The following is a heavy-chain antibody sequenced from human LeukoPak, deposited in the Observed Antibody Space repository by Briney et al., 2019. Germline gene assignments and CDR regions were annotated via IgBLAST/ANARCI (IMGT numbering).Heavy chain of an antibody. V-gene: IGHV3-23*01. CDR3: ARVGWLQFGERYFDL. D-gene: IGHD5-24*01. CDR1: GFTFSSYA. Sequence: PGGSLRLSCAASGFTFSSYAMSWVRQAPGKGLEWVSAISGSGGSAYYADSVKGRFTISRDNSKNTLYLQMNSLRAEDTAVYYCARVGWLQFGERYFDLWGRGTLVTVSS. CDR2: ISGSGGSA. J-gene: IGHJ2*01.